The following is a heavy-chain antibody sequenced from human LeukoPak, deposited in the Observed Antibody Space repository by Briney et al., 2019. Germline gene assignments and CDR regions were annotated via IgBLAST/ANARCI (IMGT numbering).Heavy chain of an antibody. CDR3: AKVVPAARDYYYYYMDV. Sequence: KPGGSLRLSCAAPGFIFSSYGMNWVRQAPGQGLEWVSSISRSSSSIYYADSVKGRFTISRDNAKNSLYLQMNSLRAEDTAVYYCAKVVPAARDYYYYYMDVWGKGTTVTVSS. CDR1: GFIFSSYG. D-gene: IGHD2-2*01. CDR2: ISRSSSSI. J-gene: IGHJ6*03. V-gene: IGHV3-21*01.